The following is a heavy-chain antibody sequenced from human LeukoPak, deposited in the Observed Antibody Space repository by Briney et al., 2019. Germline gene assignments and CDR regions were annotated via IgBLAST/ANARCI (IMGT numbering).Heavy chain of an antibody. CDR2: IWYDGSNK. V-gene: IGHV3-33*06. J-gene: IGHJ6*03. CDR1: GFTFSSYA. Sequence: GGSLRLSCAASGFTFSSYAMSWVRQAPGKGLEWVAVIWYDGSNKYYADSVKGRFTISRDNSKNTLYLQMNSLRAEDTAVYYCAKDTAATYYYYMDVWGKGTTVTVSS. CDR3: AKDTAATYYYYMDV. D-gene: IGHD2-2*01.